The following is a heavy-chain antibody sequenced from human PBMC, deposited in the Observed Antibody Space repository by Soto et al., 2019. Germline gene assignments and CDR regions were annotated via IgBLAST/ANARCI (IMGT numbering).Heavy chain of an antibody. J-gene: IGHJ4*02. Sequence: QLQLQESGSGLVKPSQTLSLTCAVSGGSISSGGYSWSWIRQPPGKGLEWIGYIYHSGSTYYNPSLKSRVTISVDRSKNQFSLKLSSVTAADTAMYYCASSRSATVTTVDYWGQGTLVTVSS. CDR3: ASSRSATVTTVDY. D-gene: IGHD4-17*01. CDR1: GGSISSGGYS. CDR2: IYHSGST. V-gene: IGHV4-30-2*01.